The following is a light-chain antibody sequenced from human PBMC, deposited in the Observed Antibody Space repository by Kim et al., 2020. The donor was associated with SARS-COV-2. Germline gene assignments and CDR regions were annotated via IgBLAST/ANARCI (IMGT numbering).Light chain of an antibody. J-gene: IGKJ1*01. CDR1: QSISTL. CDR3: QQYNSYPLT. V-gene: IGKV1-5*03. Sequence: ASAGARVTIPCRASQSISTLLAWYQQKPGKAPKLLIYKASSLESGVPSRFSGSGSGTEFTLPISSLQPDDVATYYCQQYNSYPLTFGQGTKVDIK. CDR2: KAS.